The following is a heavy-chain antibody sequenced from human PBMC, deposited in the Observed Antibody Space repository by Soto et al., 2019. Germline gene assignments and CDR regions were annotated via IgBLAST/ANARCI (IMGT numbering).Heavy chain of an antibody. Sequence: VQLLESGGDLVQPGGSLRLSCAASGFTFSTYAMSWVRQAPGKGLEWVSTISSSGGNTYYTDSVKGRFTISRDNSKNTQYLQMNSLRAEDTAIYYCAKRPTSTGFGDPFDIWGQGTMVTVSS. CDR1: GFTFSTYA. CDR3: AKRPTSTGFGDPFDI. J-gene: IGHJ3*02. CDR2: ISSSGGNT. V-gene: IGHV3-23*01. D-gene: IGHD3-10*01.